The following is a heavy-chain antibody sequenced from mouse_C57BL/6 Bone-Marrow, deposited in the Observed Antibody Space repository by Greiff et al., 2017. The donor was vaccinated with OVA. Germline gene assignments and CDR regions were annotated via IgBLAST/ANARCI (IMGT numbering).Heavy chain of an antibody. Sequence: QVQLQQSGAELVRPGTSVKVSCKASGYAFTNYLIEWVQQRPGQGLEWIGVINPGSGGTNYNEKFKGKATLTADKSSSTAYMQLSSLTSEDSAVYFCARGGGYYYWGQGTTLTVSS. D-gene: IGHD2-3*01. CDR1: GYAFTNYL. J-gene: IGHJ2*01. CDR3: ARGGGYYY. V-gene: IGHV1-54*01. CDR2: INPGSGGT.